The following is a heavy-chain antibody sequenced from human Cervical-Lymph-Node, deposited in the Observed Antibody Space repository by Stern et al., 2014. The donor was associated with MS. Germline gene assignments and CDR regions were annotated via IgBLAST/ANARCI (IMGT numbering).Heavy chain of an antibody. CDR3: AREAVGASSTILDY. Sequence: QVQLVQSGPEVKKPGASVKVSCKASGYTFSSYGINWVRQAPGQGLEWMGWISVYNGNANYAQKYQGRVTMTTDTSTSTDYMEVRSLSSDDTAVYYCAREAVGASSTILDYWGQGTLVTVSS. CDR1: GYTFSSYG. J-gene: IGHJ4*02. V-gene: IGHV1-18*04. CDR2: ISVYNGNA. D-gene: IGHD1-26*01.